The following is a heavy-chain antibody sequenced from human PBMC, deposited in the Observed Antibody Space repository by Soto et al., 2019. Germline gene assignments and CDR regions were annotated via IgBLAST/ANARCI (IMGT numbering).Heavy chain of an antibody. CDR2: LYDVDGT. V-gene: IGHV3-53*01. Sequence: GGSLRLSCAALGLTVRGKKYITWVRQAPGKGLEWVSALYDVDGTYYADSAKGRFTISRDNSNNIIYLQMNSLGPDDTAVYYCAKSSRQYASAIQAFFDPWGLGTLVTVSS. CDR3: AKSSRQYASAIQAFFDP. J-gene: IGHJ5*02. CDR1: GLTVRGKKY. D-gene: IGHD2-2*01.